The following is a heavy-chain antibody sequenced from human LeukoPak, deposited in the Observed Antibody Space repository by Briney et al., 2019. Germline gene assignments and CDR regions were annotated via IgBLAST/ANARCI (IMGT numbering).Heavy chain of an antibody. CDR1: GGSISSSSYY. D-gene: IGHD3-16*02. CDR2: IYYSGST. V-gene: IGHV4-39*07. Sequence: SETLSLTCTVSGGSISSSSYYWGWIRQPPGKGLEWIGSIYYSGSTYYNPSLKSRLTISIDTSNSQFSLKLNSVTAADTAVYYCARAGRIMITFGGVIVNPHFDYWGQGTLVTVSS. J-gene: IGHJ4*02. CDR3: ARAGRIMITFGGVIVNPHFDY.